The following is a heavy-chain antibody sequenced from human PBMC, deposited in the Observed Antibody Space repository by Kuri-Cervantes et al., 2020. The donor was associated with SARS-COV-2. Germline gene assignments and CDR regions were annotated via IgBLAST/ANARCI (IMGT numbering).Heavy chain of an antibody. CDR2: ISCSGGST. CDR1: GFNFSGYA. J-gene: IGHJ3*02. Sequence: GESLKISCAASGFNFSGYAMSWVRQAPGKGLEWVSAISCSGGSTYYADSVKGPFTITSDNSKKTLYLQMKILMDEDMAVYYCARDMIFGVVIRESSSFDIWGQGTMVTVSS. V-gene: IGHV3-23*01. D-gene: IGHD3/OR15-3a*01. CDR3: ARDMIFGVVIRESSSFDI.